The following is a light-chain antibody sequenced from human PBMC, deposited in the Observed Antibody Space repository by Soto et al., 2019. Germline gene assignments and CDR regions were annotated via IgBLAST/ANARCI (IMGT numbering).Light chain of an antibody. CDR1: SSNIGSGT. CDR3: ASWDDSLNGLYV. CDR2: NNN. J-gene: IGLJ1*01. Sequence: QPVLTQPPSASGTPGQRVTISCSGGSSNIGSGTVNWYQQLPGTAPKLLIYNNNQRPSGVPDRFSGSKSGTSASLAISGLQSEDEADYYCASWDDSLNGLYVFGTGTKLTVL. V-gene: IGLV1-44*01.